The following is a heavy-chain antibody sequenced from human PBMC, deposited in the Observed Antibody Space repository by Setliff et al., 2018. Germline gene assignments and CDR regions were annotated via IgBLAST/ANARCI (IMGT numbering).Heavy chain of an antibody. CDR1: GFIFSSLW. V-gene: IGHV3-53*01. CDR3: RLWSGETSRDY. D-gene: IGHD3-10*01. J-gene: IGHJ4*02. CDR2: TYRSGVT. Sequence: GESLKISCEASGFIFSSLWMGWVRQAPGKGLEWISVTYRSGVTNYADSVKGRFSISRDNSKNTLYLQMNSLRADDTAVYYCRLWSGETSRDYWGQGTLVTVSS.